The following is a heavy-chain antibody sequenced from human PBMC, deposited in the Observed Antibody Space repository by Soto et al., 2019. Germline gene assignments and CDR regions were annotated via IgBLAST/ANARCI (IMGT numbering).Heavy chain of an antibody. CDR3: ARQTDSYYTFDAFDI. CDR1: GGSISSGGYS. D-gene: IGHD3-22*01. CDR2: VYYSGST. J-gene: IGHJ3*02. Sequence: SETLSLTCAVSGGSISSGGYSWDWIRQPPGKGLEWIGNVYYSGSTNYNPSLESRVTISVDTSKNQFSLKLSSVTAADTAVYYCARQTDSYYTFDAFDIWGQGTMVTVSS. V-gene: IGHV4-39*01.